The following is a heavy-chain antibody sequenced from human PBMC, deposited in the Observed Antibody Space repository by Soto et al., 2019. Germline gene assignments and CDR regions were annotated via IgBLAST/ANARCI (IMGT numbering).Heavy chain of an antibody. CDR3: AGYNWNYYFDP. CDR1: GGSVRDGSYY. V-gene: IGHV4-61*01. CDR2: IYHSGST. J-gene: IGHJ5*02. D-gene: IGHD1-7*01. Sequence: SETLSLTCTVSGGSVRDGSYYWAWLRQPPGKGLEWIGHIYHSGSTIYNPSLKSRVTISIDTSKSQFSLNLNSMTAADTAVYYCAGYNWNYYFDPWGQGTLVTVSS.